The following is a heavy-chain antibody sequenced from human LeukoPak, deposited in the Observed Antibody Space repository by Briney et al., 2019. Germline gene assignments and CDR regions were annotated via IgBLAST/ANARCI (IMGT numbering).Heavy chain of an antibody. Sequence: GGSLRLSCAASGFTFSSYAMSWVRQSPGKGLEWVGRIRSKIDGGTTDYAAPVKGRFTISRDDSKNTLYLQMNSLKTEDTAVYYCTTAAVHWGQGTLVTVSS. V-gene: IGHV3-15*01. CDR1: GFTFSSYA. CDR3: TTAAVH. J-gene: IGHJ4*02. CDR2: IRSKIDGGTT.